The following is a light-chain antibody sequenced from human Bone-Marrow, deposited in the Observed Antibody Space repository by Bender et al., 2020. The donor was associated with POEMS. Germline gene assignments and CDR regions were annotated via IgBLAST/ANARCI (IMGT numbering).Light chain of an antibody. CDR3: SSYAGNNLFV. CDR1: SSDVGGYDY. J-gene: IGLJ1*01. CDR2: AVN. Sequence: QSALTQPASVSGSPGQSITISCTGTSSDVGGYDYVSWYQQLPGKAPKLIFFAVNKRTSGVPDRFSASKSGNTASLTVSGLQADDEADYYCSSYAGNNLFVFGSGTKVTVL. V-gene: IGLV2-8*01.